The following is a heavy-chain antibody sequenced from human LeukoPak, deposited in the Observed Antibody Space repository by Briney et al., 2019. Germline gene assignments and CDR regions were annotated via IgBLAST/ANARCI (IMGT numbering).Heavy chain of an antibody. Sequence: PSETLSLTCTVSGGSISSSSYYWGWIRQPPGKGLEWIGNIYYSGSTYYNPSLKSRVTISVDTSKNQFSLKLSSVTAADTAVYYCARDLSVQWELGEAFDIWGQGTMVTVSS. J-gene: IGHJ3*02. CDR2: IYYSGST. CDR1: GGSISSSSYY. CDR3: ARDLSVQWELGEAFDI. V-gene: IGHV4-39*07. D-gene: IGHD1-26*01.